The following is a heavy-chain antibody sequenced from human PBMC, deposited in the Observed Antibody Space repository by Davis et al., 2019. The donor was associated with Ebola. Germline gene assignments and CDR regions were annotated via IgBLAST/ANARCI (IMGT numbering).Heavy chain of an antibody. V-gene: IGHV4-59*01. D-gene: IGHD5-12*01. CDR3: ARRWGGYGDY. CDR2: IYYSGST. CDR1: GGSISSYY. J-gene: IGHJ4*02. Sequence: SETLSLTCTVSGGSISSYYWSWIRQPPGKGLEWIGYIYYSGSTNYNPSLKSRVTISVDTSKNQFSLKLSSVTAADTAVYYCARRWGGYGDYWGQGTLVTVSS.